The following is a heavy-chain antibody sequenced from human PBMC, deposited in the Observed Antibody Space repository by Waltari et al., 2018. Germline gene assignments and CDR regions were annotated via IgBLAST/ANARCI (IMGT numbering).Heavy chain of an antibody. J-gene: IGHJ6*02. CDR3: ANAPRYGSTGKNFYYDGVDL. Sequence: GKGPVSVSVISSDGSNEVFVDSVKGRFTISRDNSANTLYLQMNSLRPDDTAVYYCANAPRYGSTGKNFYYDGVDLWGQGTTVTVSS. D-gene: IGHD1-26*01. V-gene: IGHV3-30*04. CDR2: ISSDGSNE.